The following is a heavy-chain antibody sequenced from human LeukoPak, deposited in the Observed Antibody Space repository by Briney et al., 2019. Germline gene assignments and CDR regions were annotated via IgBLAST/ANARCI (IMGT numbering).Heavy chain of an antibody. Sequence: SETLSLTCTVSGGSINSGHYYWSWIRQPAGKGLEWIGRIYISGSTNYNPSLKSRVTISVDTSKNQFSLKLSSVTAADTAVYYCARAASPRYYYYMDVWGKGTTVTVSS. CDR2: IYISGST. J-gene: IGHJ6*03. V-gene: IGHV4-61*02. CDR3: ARAASPRYYYYMDV. CDR1: GGSINSGHYY.